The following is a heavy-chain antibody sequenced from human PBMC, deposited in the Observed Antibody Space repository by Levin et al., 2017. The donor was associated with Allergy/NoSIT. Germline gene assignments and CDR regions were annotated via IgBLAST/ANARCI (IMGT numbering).Heavy chain of an antibody. CDR2: INAGNGNT. CDR1: GYTFTSYA. J-gene: IGHJ4*02. V-gene: IGHV1-3*01. D-gene: IGHD6-19*01. Sequence: ASVKVSCKASGYTFTSYAMHWVRQAPGQRLEWMGWINAGNGNTKYSQKFQGRVTITRDTSASTAYMELSSLRSEDTAVYYCARDGGSSGWYNFDYWGQGTLVTVSS. CDR3: ARDGGSSGWYNFDY.